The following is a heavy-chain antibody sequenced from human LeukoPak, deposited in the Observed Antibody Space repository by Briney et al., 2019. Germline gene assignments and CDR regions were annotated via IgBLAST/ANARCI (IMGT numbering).Heavy chain of an antibody. CDR1: GFSISIYN. CDR3: ARDPRIATAGYYFDS. D-gene: IGHD6-13*01. V-gene: IGHV3-21*01. J-gene: IGHJ4*02. CDR2: LGSSIRYV. Sequence: KPGGSLRLSCAASGFSISIYNMNWVRQAPGKGLEWVSFLGSSIRYVKYADSVRGRFTISRDDAKNSLYLQMNSLRVEDTAVYYCARDPRIATAGYYFDSWGQGVPVTVSS.